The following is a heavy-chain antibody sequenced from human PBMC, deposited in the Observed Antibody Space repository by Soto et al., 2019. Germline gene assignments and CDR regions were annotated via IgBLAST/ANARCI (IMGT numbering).Heavy chain of an antibody. D-gene: IGHD3-3*01. CDR3: ARGRFLEWLFRPQAYMDV. J-gene: IGHJ6*03. CDR1: GFTVSSNY. V-gene: IGHV3-66*01. Sequence: GGSLRLSCAASGFTVSSNYMSWVRQAPGKGLEWVSVIYSGGSTYYADSVKGRFTISRDNSKNTLYLQMNSLRAEDTAVYYCARGRFLEWLFRPQAYMDVWGKGTTVTVSS. CDR2: IYSGGST.